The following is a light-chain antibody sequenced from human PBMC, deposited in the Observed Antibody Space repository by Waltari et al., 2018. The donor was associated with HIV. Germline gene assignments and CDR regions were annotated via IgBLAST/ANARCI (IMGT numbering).Light chain of an antibody. CDR3: QSADNSGSYQV. J-gene: IGLJ3*02. CDR2: KDT. V-gene: IGLV3-25*03. CDR1: ALPKQY. Sequence: SYELTQPPSVSVSPGQTAKITCSGDALPKQYAYWYQQKPGQAPVVMIYKDTERPSGIPERVSASTSGTTVTLTISGVQAEDEADYYCQSADNSGSYQVFGGGTKLTVL.